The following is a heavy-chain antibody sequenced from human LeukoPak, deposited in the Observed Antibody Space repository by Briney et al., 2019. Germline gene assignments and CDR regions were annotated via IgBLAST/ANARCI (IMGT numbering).Heavy chain of an antibody. V-gene: IGHV3-30*18. CDR3: AKEGYVWGSHRYTSYFEY. D-gene: IGHD3-16*02. CDR2: ISYDGSNK. J-gene: IGHJ4*02. Sequence: GRSLRLSCAASGFTFSSYGMHWVRQAPGRGLEWVAVISYDGSNKYYADSVKGRFTISRDNSKNTLYLQVNSLRAEDTAVYYCAKEGYVWGSHRYTSYFEYWGQGTLVTVSS. CDR1: GFTFSSYG.